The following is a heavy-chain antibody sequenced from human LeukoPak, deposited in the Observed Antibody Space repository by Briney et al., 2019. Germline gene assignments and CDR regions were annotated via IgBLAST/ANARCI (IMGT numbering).Heavy chain of an antibody. Sequence: PGGSLRLSCAASGFTFRNYGMHWVRQAPGKGLEWVAVISYDGNNKYYADSVKGRSTISRDNSKNTVYLRMNSLRAEDTAVYYCAKESGFGELFDYWGQGTLVTVSS. J-gene: IGHJ4*02. D-gene: IGHD3-10*01. V-gene: IGHV3-30*18. CDR3: AKESGFGELFDY. CDR2: ISYDGNNK. CDR1: GFTFRNYG.